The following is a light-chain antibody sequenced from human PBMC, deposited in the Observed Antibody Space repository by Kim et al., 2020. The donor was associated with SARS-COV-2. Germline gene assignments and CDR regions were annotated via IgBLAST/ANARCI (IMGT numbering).Light chain of an antibody. V-gene: IGKV3-20*01. J-gene: IGKJ3*01. Sequence: LSPGETAPRSCMASQGVGSSYLAWYQQKPGQAPRLLIYGASSRATGIPDRFSGSGSGTDFTLTISRLEPEDFAVYYCQQYGSPTTFGPGTKVDIK. CDR3: QQYGSPTT. CDR1: QGVGSSY. CDR2: GAS.